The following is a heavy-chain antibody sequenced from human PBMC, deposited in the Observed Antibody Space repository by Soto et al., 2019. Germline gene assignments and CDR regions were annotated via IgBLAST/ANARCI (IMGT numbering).Heavy chain of an antibody. Sequence: ASVKVSCKASGYTFTSYGISWVRQAPGQGLEWMGWISAYNGNTNYAQKLQGRVTMTTDTSTSTAYMELRSLRSDDTDMYYCARDPPYYDILTGYYELFYMDVWGKGTTVTVSS. CDR2: ISAYNGNT. CDR1: GYTFTSYG. CDR3: ARDPPYYDILTGYYELFYMDV. J-gene: IGHJ6*03. D-gene: IGHD3-9*01. V-gene: IGHV1-18*01.